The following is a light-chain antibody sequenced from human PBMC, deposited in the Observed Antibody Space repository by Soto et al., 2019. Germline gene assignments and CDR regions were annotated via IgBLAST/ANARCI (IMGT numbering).Light chain of an antibody. J-gene: IGKJ5*01. Sequence: EIVLTQSPATLSLSPGARAPLSCRASQSVSNYLAWYQQKPGQAPRLLTYDASNRATDIPARFSGSGSGTDFTLTISSLEPEDFAVYYCQQRSNWPPFTFGQGTRLEIK. V-gene: IGKV3-11*01. CDR2: DAS. CDR3: QQRSNWPPFT. CDR1: QSVSNY.